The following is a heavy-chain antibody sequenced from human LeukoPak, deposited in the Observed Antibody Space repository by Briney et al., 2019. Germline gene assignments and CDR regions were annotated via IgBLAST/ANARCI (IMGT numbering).Heavy chain of an antibody. CDR2: IYYSGST. J-gene: IGHJ3*02. CDR1: GGSISSYY. D-gene: IGHD3-22*01. Sequence: SETLSLTCTVSGGSISSYYWSWIRQPPGKGLEWIGYIYYSGSTNYNPSLKSRVTISVDTSKNQFSLKLSSVTAADTAVYYCAKGRNYYDSSGYPNAFDIWGQGTMVTVSS. V-gene: IGHV4-59*08. CDR3: AKGRNYYDSSGYPNAFDI.